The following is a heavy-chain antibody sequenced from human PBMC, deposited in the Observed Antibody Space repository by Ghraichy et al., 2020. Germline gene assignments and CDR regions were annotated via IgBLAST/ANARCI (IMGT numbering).Heavy chain of an antibody. CDR3: ARTSPYDSSGYYYVGYYFDY. CDR1: GGSISSYY. Sequence: GSLRLSCTVSGGSISSYYWSWIRQPPGKGLEWIGYIYYSGSTNYNPSLKSRVTISVDTSKNQFSLKLSSVTAADTAVYYCARTSPYDSSGYYYVGYYFDYWGQGTLVTVSS. J-gene: IGHJ4*02. V-gene: IGHV4-59*01. CDR2: IYYSGST. D-gene: IGHD3-22*01.